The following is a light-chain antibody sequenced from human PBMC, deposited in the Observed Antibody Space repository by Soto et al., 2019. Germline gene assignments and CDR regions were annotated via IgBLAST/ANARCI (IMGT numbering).Light chain of an antibody. CDR1: QTVTIH. CDR3: QQYNNWPLT. Sequence: EIVMTQSPATLSVSPGERATLSCRASQTVTIHLAWYQQKPGQAPRLLIYGASTRATGIPARFSGSGSGTESTLTISSLQSEDFAVYYCQQYNNWPLTFGGGTKVDIK. CDR2: GAS. J-gene: IGKJ4*01. V-gene: IGKV3-15*01.